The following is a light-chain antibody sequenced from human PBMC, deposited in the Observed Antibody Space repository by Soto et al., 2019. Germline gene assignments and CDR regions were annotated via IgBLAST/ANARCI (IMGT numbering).Light chain of an antibody. J-gene: IGLJ1*01. V-gene: IGLV2-14*01. CDR1: SRDVGGYYY. CDR3: SSYTSINTFYV. Sequence: QSVLTQPASVSGSPGQSITISCTGTSRDVGGYYYVSWYQHHPGKAPKLMIYQVSNRPSGVSNRFSGSKSGNTASLTISGLQAEDEADYYCSSYTSINTFYVFGTGTKV. CDR2: QVS.